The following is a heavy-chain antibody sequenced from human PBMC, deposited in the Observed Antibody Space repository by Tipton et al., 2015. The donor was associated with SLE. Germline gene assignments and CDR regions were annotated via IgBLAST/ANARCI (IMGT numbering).Heavy chain of an antibody. CDR2: IYYSGST. CDR1: GGSVSSGSYY. D-gene: IGHD3-3*01. V-gene: IGHV4-61*01. CDR3: ARELTWSGYYIHDAFDI. Sequence: GLVKPSETLSLTCTVSGGSVSSGSYYWSWIRQPPGKGLEWIGYIYYSGSTNYNPSLKSRVTISVDTSKNQFSLKLSSVTAADTAVYYCARELTWSGYYIHDAFDIWGQGTMVTVSS. J-gene: IGHJ3*02.